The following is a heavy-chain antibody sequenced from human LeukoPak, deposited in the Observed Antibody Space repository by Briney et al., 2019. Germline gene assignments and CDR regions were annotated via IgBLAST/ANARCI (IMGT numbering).Heavy chain of an antibody. J-gene: IGHJ4*02. D-gene: IGHD3-10*01. CDR3: ARDGGDYGSGSYYAY. V-gene: IGHV3-48*04. CDR2: ISSSGSTI. CDR1: GFTFSSYG. Sequence: GGSLRLSCAASGFTFSSYGMHWVRQAPGKGLEWVSYISSSGSTIYYADSVKGRFTISRDNAKKSLYLQMDSLRAEDTAVYYCARDGGDYGSGSYYAYWGQGTLVTVSS.